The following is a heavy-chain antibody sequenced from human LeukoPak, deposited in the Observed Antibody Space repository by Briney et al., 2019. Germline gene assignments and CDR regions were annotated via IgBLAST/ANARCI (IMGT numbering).Heavy chain of an antibody. CDR3: TTEIYSSGWYWFDP. CDR1: GFTFSNAW. D-gene: IGHD6-19*01. V-gene: IGHV3-15*01. J-gene: IGHJ5*02. CDR2: IKSKTDGGTT. Sequence: PGGSLRLSCAASGFTFSNAWMSWVRQAPGKGLEWVGRIKSKTDGGTTDYAAPVKGRFTISRDDSKNTLYLQMNSLKTEDTAVYYCTTEIYSSGWYWFDPWGQGTLVTVCS.